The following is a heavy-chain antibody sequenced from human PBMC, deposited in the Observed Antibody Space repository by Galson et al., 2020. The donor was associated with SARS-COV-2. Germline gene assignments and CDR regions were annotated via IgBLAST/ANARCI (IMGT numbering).Heavy chain of an antibody. D-gene: IGHD2-2*01. V-gene: IGHV3-20*04. CDR1: GVTFDHYG. Sequence: GGSLRLSCAASGVTFDHYGMSWVRQVPGKGLEWVCGINKNGGSTNYADSVRGRFTISRDNARNSLYLQMNSLRAEDTALYFCARGYRAGPFDIWAQGTMVTVSS. CDR3: ARGYRAGPFDI. J-gene: IGHJ3*02. CDR2: INKNGGST.